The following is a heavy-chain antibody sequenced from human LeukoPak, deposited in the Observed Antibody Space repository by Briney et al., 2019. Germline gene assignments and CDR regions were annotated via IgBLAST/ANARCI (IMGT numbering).Heavy chain of an antibody. Sequence: SETLSLTCTVSGGSINSYYWSWIRQPPGKGLEWIGYIHDSGSTNYNPSLKSRVTISVDKSKNYFSLKLSSVTAADTAVYYCARKRGHPDAFDMWGQGTIVTVS. CDR2: IHDSGST. V-gene: IGHV4-59*12. CDR1: GGSINSYY. J-gene: IGHJ3*02. D-gene: IGHD3-10*01. CDR3: ARKRGHPDAFDM.